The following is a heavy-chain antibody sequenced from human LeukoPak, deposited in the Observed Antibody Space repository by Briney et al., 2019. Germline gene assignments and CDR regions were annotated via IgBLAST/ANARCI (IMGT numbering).Heavy chain of an antibody. CDR1: GFTFSSYS. Sequence: GSLRLSCAASGFTFSSYSMNWVRQPPGKGLEWIGEINHSGSTNYNPSLKSRVTISVDTSKNQFSLKLSSVTAADTAVYYCARGSIFGSGSYFDYWGQGTLVTVSS. D-gene: IGHD3-10*01. V-gene: IGHV4-34*01. J-gene: IGHJ4*02. CDR3: ARGSIFGSGSYFDY. CDR2: INHSGST.